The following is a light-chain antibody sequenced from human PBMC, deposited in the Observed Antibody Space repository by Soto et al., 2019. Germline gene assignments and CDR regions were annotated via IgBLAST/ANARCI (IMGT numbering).Light chain of an antibody. CDR1: QSISSW. CDR3: EQAGSFPIT. V-gene: IGKV1-5*01. Sequence: GHRVTITCRASQSISSWLAWYQQKPGKAPKLLIYDASSLESGVPSRFSGSGSGTEFTLTISSLHPDDFATYYCEQAGSFPITFGQGTRLEIK. CDR2: DAS. J-gene: IGKJ5*01.